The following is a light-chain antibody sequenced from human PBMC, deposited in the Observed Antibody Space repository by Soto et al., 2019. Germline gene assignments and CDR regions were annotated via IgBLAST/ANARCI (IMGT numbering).Light chain of an antibody. V-gene: IGKV3-20*01. CDR2: GTS. CDR3: QQYDTSPHT. CDR1: QSVSSNY. Sequence: EIVLAQSPGILSMSPGDGATLSCRASQSVSSNYLAWYQQNPGQAPRLLIYGTSSRATGIPDRFSGSGSGTDFTLTISRLEPEDFAVYFCQQYDTSPHTFGQGTMVDIK. J-gene: IGKJ2*01.